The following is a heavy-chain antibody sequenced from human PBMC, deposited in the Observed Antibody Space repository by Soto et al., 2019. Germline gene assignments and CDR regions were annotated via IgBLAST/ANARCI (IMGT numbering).Heavy chain of an antibody. CDR3: ARGDSTDCSNGVCSFFYNHDMDV. Sequence: FTDYHIHWVRQAPGQGLEWLARINPKSGGTSTAQKFQGWVTMTTDTSISTASMELTRLTSDDTAIYYCARGDSTDCSNGVCSFFYNHDMDVWGQGTTVTVSS. D-gene: IGHD2-8*01. CDR1: FTDYH. V-gene: IGHV1-2*04. CDR2: INPKSGGT. J-gene: IGHJ6*02.